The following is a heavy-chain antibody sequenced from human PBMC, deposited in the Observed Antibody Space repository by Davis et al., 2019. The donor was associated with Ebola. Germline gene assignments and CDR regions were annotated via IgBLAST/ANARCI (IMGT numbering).Heavy chain of an antibody. Sequence: GGSLRLSCAASGFTFSSYAMSWVRQAPGKGLEWVSAISGSGGSTYYADSVKGRFTISRDNSKNTLYLQMNSLRAEDTAVYYCARGGPGYSFFSTFDYWGQGTLVTASS. CDR3: ARGGPGYSFFSTFDY. V-gene: IGHV3-23*01. J-gene: IGHJ4*02. D-gene: IGHD5-18*01. CDR1: GFTFSSYA. CDR2: ISGSGGST.